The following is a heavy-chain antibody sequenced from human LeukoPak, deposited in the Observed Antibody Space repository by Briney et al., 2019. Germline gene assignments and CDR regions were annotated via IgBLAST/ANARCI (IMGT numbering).Heavy chain of an antibody. CDR3: ARYGSGTYYSSVSDY. D-gene: IGHD3-10*01. Sequence: SETLSLTCTVSGGSFSSTSFYWGWIRQPPGKGLEWIGSIYYSGTTYYSPSLKSRVTLSVDTSKNQFSLKLSSVTAADTAVYYCARYGSGTYYSSVSDYWGQGTLVTVSS. CDR2: IYYSGTT. V-gene: IGHV4-39*01. J-gene: IGHJ4*02. CDR1: GGSFSSTSFY.